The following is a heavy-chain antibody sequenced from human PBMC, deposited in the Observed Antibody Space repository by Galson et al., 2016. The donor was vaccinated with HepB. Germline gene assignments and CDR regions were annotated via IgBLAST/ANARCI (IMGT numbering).Heavy chain of an antibody. Sequence: TLSLTCTVSGDSITGFYLNWIRQPAGKGPEWIGRIFDNANTNYNPSLKSRVTMSRATSKRQFSLTLSSVTAADTAVYYCARLSGGPIAWGQGTLVTDSS. CDR1: GDSITGFY. CDR2: IFDNANT. D-gene: IGHD3-16*01. V-gene: IGHV4-4*07. J-gene: IGHJ1*01. CDR3: ARLSGGPIA.